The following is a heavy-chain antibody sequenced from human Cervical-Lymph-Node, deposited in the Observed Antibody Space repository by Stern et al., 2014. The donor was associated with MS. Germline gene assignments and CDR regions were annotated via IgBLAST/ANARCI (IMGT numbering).Heavy chain of an antibody. V-gene: IGHV4-31*03. Sequence: QVQLQESGPGLVKPSQTLSLTCTVSGGSIIRGDFYWSWIRQLPGKGLEWIGSIYYSGSTYYNPSLNSRVTISVDTANNQFSLKLSSVTAADTAVYYCARRAGGSDNYFDPWGQGTLVTVSS. CDR2: IYYSGST. D-gene: IGHD4/OR15-4a*01. J-gene: IGHJ5*02. CDR3: ARRAGGSDNYFDP. CDR1: GGSIIRGDFY.